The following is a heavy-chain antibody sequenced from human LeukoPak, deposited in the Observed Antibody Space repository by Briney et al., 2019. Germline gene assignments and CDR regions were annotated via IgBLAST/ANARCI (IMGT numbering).Heavy chain of an antibody. Sequence: GGSLRLSCAASGFTFDDYAMHWVRQAPGKGLEWVSGISWNSGSIGYADSVKGRFTISRDNAKNSLYLQMNSLRAEDTALDYCAKDTYYDILTGYHGDWGQGTLVTVSS. J-gene: IGHJ4*02. CDR2: ISWNSGSI. CDR1: GFTFDDYA. CDR3: AKDTYYDILTGYHGD. V-gene: IGHV3-9*01. D-gene: IGHD3-9*01.